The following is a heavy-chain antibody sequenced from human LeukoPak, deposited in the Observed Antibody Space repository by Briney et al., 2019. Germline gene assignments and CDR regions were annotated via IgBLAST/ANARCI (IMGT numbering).Heavy chain of an antibody. CDR3: ARDRYCSGGSCYGDAFDL. CDR1: GFSVISNY. CDR2: IYSGGSA. J-gene: IGHJ3*01. V-gene: IGHV3-53*01. Sequence: TGGSLRLSCAASGFSVISNYMNWVRQAPGKGLEWVSVIYSGGSANYIDSVKGRFIISRDHSKNTLYLQMNSLRAEDTAVYYCARDRYCSGGSCYGDAFDLWGQGTMVTVSS. D-gene: IGHD2-15*01.